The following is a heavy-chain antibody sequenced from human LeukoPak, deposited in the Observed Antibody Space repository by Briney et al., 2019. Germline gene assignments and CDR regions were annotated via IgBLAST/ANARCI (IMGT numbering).Heavy chain of an antibody. CDR3: ATGDKGAIWTGDNYYCYMDV. V-gene: IGHV1-24*01. CDR1: GFTLTVLS. Sequence: ASVKVSCKVSGFTLTVLSMHWVRQAPGKGLEWMGGFDPEDGETIYAQKFQGRVTKTEDTSTDTAYMELSSLRYEDTAVYYCATGDKGAIWTGDNYYCYMDVWGKGTTVTISS. J-gene: IGHJ6*03. D-gene: IGHD3/OR15-3a*01. CDR2: FDPEDGET.